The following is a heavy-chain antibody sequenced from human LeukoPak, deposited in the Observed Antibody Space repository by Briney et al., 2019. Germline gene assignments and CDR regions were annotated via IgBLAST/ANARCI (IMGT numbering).Heavy chain of an antibody. Sequence: PSETLSLTCTVSGGSITSTSYYWAWIRQPPGKGLEWIGSIYNSGSTHYSPSLKSRITISVEASKNQFSLKLSSVTAADAAVYYCATHLGTSYDFWSGYYTHWGQGTLVTVSS. CDR1: GGSITSTSYY. V-gene: IGHV4-39*01. J-gene: IGHJ4*02. CDR2: IYNSGST. D-gene: IGHD3-3*01. CDR3: ATHLGTSYDFWSGYYTH.